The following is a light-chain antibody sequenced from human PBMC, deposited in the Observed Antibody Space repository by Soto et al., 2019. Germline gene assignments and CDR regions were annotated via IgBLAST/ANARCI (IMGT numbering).Light chain of an antibody. J-gene: IGLJ2*01. CDR2: DVT. Sequence: QSVLTQLRSVSGSPGQSVTISCTGTSSDVDGYNYVSWYQQHPGKAPKLMIHDVTKRPSGVPDRFSGSKSGNRASLTISGLQAEDEADYYCCSYAGSYSFDVIFGGGTKLTVL. CDR1: SSDVDGYNY. CDR3: CSYAGSYSFDVI. V-gene: IGLV2-11*01.